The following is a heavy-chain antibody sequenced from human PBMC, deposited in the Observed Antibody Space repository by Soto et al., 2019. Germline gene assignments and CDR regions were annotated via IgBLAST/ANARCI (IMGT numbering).Heavy chain of an antibody. D-gene: IGHD6-6*01. CDR2: IIPIFGTA. CDR3: ARTISSIAARPVFYGMDV. V-gene: IGHV1-69*13. CDR1: GGTFSSYA. J-gene: IGHJ6*02. Sequence: ASVKVSYKASGGTFSSYAISWVRQAPGQGLEWMGGIIPIFGTANYAQKFQGRVTITADESTSTAYMELSSLRSEDTAVYYCARTISSIAARPVFYGMDVWGQGTTVTVSS.